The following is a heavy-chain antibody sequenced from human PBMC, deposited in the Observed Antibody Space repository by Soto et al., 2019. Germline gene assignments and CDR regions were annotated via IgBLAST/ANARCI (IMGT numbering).Heavy chain of an antibody. CDR3: ASQLSSTDY. V-gene: IGHV3-74*01. CDR1: GFTFSNYW. D-gene: IGHD2-2*01. J-gene: IGHJ4*02. Sequence: GGSLRLSCAASGFTFSNYWMHWVRQAPGKGLVWVSRINRDGSRTSDADSVKGRFTISRDNAKNTLYLQMNSRRVEDTAVYFCASQLSSTDYWGQGTLVTVSS. CDR2: INRDGSRT.